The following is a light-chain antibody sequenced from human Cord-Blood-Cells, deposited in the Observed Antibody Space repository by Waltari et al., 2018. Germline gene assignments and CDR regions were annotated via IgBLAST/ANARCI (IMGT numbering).Light chain of an antibody. CDR2: GAS. CDR1: QSVSSSY. J-gene: IGKJ1*01. Sequence: SCRASQSVSSSYLAWYQQKPGQAPRLLIYGASSRATGIPDRFSGSGSGTDFTLTISRLEPEDFAVYYCQQYGSSPWTFGQGP. CDR3: QQYGSSPWT. V-gene: IGKV3-20*01.